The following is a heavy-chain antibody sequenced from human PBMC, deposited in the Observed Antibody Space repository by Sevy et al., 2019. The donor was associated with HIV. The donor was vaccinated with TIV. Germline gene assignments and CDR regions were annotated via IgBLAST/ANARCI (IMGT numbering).Heavy chain of an antibody. CDR3: AKVRSSSARYGMDV. D-gene: IGHD6-6*01. J-gene: IGHJ6*02. V-gene: IGHV3-23*01. Sequence: GGSLRLSCAASGFTFSSYAMSWVRQAPGKGLEWVSAISGSGGSTYYVDSVKGRFTISRDNSKNTLYLQMNSLRAEDTAVYYCAKVRSSSARYGMDVWGQGTTVTVSS. CDR1: GFTFSSYA. CDR2: ISGSGGST.